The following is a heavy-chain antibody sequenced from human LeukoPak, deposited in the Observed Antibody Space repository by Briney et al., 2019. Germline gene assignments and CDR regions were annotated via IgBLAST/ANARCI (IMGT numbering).Heavy chain of an antibody. V-gene: IGHV3-64D*06. CDR3: VKDGAAGAIDYYYYGMDV. CDR2: ISSNGGST. Sequence: GGSLRLSCSASGFTFSSYAMHWVRQAPGKGLEYVSAISSNGGSTYYADSVKGRFTISRDNSKNTLYLQMSSLRAEDTAVYYCVKDGAAGAIDYYYYGMDVWGQGTAVTVSS. J-gene: IGHJ6*02. D-gene: IGHD6-13*01. CDR1: GFTFSSYA.